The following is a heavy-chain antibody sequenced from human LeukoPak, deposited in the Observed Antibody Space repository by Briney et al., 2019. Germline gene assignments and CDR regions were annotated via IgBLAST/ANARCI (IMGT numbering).Heavy chain of an antibody. V-gene: IGHV4-59*01. CDR2: IYYSGST. J-gene: IGHJ4*02. D-gene: IGHD5-24*01. Sequence: SETLSLTCTVSGGSISSYYWTWIRQPPGKGLEWIGYIYYSGSTNYNPSLKSRVTILVDTSKNQFSLKLNSVTAADTAVYYCARGRGADGYYFDYWGQRTLVTVSS. CDR1: GGSISSYY. CDR3: ARGRGADGYYFDY.